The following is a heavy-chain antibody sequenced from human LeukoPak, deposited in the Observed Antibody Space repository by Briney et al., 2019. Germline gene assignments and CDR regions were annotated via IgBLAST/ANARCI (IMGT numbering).Heavy chain of an antibody. CDR1: GGSTYSYH. V-gene: IGHV4-4*07. CDR3: ARVLRSGSYSFDY. D-gene: IGHD1-26*01. J-gene: IGHJ4*02. CDR2: IYNSGST. Sequence: SETLSLTCTVAGGSTYSYHWSWIRQPAGKGLEWIGRIYNSGSTNYNPSLKSRVTMSVDRSKNQCSLKLSSVTAADTAVYYCARVLRSGSYSFDYWGQGTLVTVSS.